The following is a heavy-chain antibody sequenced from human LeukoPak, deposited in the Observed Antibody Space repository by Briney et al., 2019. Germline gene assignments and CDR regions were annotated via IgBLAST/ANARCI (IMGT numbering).Heavy chain of an antibody. Sequence: SETLSLTCTVSGGSISSHYWAWLRQPPGKGLEWVGWMFFTGDTNYNPTLKSRVTISVDHSKNQFSLKLTSVTAADTAVYYCAKEGNDYGANSIDYWGQGTLVTVSS. CDR2: MFFTGDT. CDR1: GGSISSHY. J-gene: IGHJ4*02. CDR3: AKEGNDYGANSIDY. V-gene: IGHV4-59*11. D-gene: IGHD4-23*01.